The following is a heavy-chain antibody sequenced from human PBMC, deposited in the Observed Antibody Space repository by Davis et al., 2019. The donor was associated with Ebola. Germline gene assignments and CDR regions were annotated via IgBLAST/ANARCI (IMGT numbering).Heavy chain of an antibody. CDR2: IYYSGST. CDR1: GGSISSYY. V-gene: IGHV4-59*08. CDR3: AGGSRELIDY. D-gene: IGHD1-26*01. J-gene: IGHJ4*02. Sequence: MPGGSLRLSCTASGGSISSYYWSWIRQPPGKGLEWIGYIYYSGSTNYNPSLKSRVTISVDTSKNQFSLKLSSVTAADTAVYYCAGGSRELIDYWGQGTLVTVSS.